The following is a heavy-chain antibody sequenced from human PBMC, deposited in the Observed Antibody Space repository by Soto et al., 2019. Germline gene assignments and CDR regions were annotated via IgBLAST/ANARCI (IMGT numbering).Heavy chain of an antibody. Sequence: ASVKVSFKASGYTFTSYYMHWVRQAPGQGLEWMGIINPSGGSTSYAQKFQGRVTMTRDTSTSTVYMELSSLRSEDTAVYYCAHGSEDIVVVPAAIRPPAPPRYYYGMDVWGQGTTVTVSS. V-gene: IGHV1-46*01. CDR1: GYTFTSYY. CDR2: INPSGGST. D-gene: IGHD2-2*02. J-gene: IGHJ6*02. CDR3: AHGSEDIVVVPAAIRPPAPPRYYYGMDV.